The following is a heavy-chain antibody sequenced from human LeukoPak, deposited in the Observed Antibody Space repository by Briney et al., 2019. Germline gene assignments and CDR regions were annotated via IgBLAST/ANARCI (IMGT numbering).Heavy chain of an antibody. CDR2: IYYSGST. CDR3: ASTRRSGTYLEAFDI. CDR1: GDSIGSSSYY. V-gene: IGHV4-39*01. D-gene: IGHD1-26*01. Sequence: KPSETLSLTCSVSGDSIGSSSYYWGWIRQPPGKGLEWIGSIYYSGSTYYNPSLKNRATISVDTSKNQFSLKLTSVTAADTAVFYCASTRRSGTYLEAFDIWGQGTMVTISS. J-gene: IGHJ3*02.